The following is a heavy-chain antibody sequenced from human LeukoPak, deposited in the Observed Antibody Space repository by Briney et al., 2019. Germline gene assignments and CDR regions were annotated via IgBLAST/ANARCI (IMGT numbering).Heavy chain of an antibody. CDR2: INPSGGST. J-gene: IGHJ4*02. CDR3: ARDAARAMARGDWYFDY. D-gene: IGHD3/OR15-3a*01. CDR1: GYTFTSYC. V-gene: IGHV1-46*01. Sequence: ASVKVSCKASGYTFTSYCMHWVRQAPGQGLEWMGIINPSGGSTSYAQRFQGRVTMTRDTSTSTVYMELSSLRSEDTAVYYCARDAARAMARGDWYFDYWGQGTLVTVSS.